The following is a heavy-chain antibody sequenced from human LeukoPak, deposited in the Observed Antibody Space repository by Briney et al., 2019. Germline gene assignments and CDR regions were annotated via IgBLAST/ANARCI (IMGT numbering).Heavy chain of an antibody. D-gene: IGHD3-3*01. CDR3: AREMIGYYDFWSGLNNNWFDR. CDR1: GYTFTSYD. V-gene: IGHV1-8*01. J-gene: IGHJ5*02. Sequence: ASVTVSFTASGYTFTSYDINWVRQARGQGLEWMGWMNPNSGNTGYAKKFQGRVTMTRNTSISTAYMELSSLRSEDTAVYYCAREMIGYYDFWSGLNNNWFDRWGQGTLVTVSS. CDR2: MNPNSGNT.